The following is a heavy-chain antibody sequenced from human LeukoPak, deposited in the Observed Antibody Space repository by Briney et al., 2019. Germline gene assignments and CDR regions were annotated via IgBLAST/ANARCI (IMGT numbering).Heavy chain of an antibody. Sequence: PGGSLRLSCAASGFTFDDYAMHWVRQAPGKGLEWVAFIRYDGSNKYYADSVKGRFTISRDNSKNTLYLQMNSLRAEDTAVYYCAKDHCSSTSCSSNYFDYWGQGTLVTVSS. CDR2: IRYDGSNK. V-gene: IGHV3-30*02. CDR1: GFTFDDYA. D-gene: IGHD2-2*01. CDR3: AKDHCSSTSCSSNYFDY. J-gene: IGHJ4*02.